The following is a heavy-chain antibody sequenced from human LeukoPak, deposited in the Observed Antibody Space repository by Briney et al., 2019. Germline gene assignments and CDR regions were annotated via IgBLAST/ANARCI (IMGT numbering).Heavy chain of an antibody. V-gene: IGHV3-21*03. CDR3: VRGDKRDS. J-gene: IGHJ4*02. CDR2: ISRSSSLK. Sequence: PGDSLRLTCEGSGFPFSDRTFNWVRQSPGKGLEWVSSISRSSSLKYYADSVKGRFTISRDNAKNSVFLQMSSLRADDTGLYYCVRGDKRDSWGQGTLVTVSS. CDR1: GFPFSDRT. D-gene: IGHD1-1*01.